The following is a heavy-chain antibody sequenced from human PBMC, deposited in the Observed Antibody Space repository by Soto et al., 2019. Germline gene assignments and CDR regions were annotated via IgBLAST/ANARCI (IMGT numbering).Heavy chain of an antibody. CDR3: ARHIFPNYYGSGSYYLNWFDP. CDR1: GGSISSSSYY. J-gene: IGHJ5*02. CDR2: IYYSGST. V-gene: IGHV4-39*01. D-gene: IGHD3-10*01. Sequence: SETLSLTCTVSGGSISSSSYYWGWIRQPPGKGLEWIGSIYYSGSTYYNPSLKSRVTISVDTSKNQFSLKLSSVAAADTAVYYCARHIFPNYYGSGSYYLNWFDPWGQGTLVIGSS.